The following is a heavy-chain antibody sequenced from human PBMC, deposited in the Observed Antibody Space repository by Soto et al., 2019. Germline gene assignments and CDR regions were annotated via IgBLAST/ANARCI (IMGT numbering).Heavy chain of an antibody. V-gene: IGHV2-5*02. CDR2: IYWDDDE. Sequence: QITLKESGPTLVKPTQTLTLTCTFSGFSLSTSGVGVGWIRQPPGQALEWLSLIYWDDDERYSPSRKSRLTITTDTSKHQVVITMTNMDPVDTATYYYAHLVAGNFDYWGQGSLVTVSS. CDR3: AHLVAGNFDY. J-gene: IGHJ4*02. CDR1: GFSLSTSGVG.